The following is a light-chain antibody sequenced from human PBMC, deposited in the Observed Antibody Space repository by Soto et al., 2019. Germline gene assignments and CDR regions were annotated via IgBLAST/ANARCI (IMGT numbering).Light chain of an antibody. CDR2: GAS. CDR3: QQYGDWPQGT. V-gene: IGKV3-15*01. J-gene: IGKJ2*01. Sequence: EVVLTQSPATLSVSPGDRATLSCRASQSVSRNLAWYQQKPGQAPRLLIYGASTRATGVPARFSGSGSATEFTLSLSSLQSEDVAVYYCQQYGDWPQGTFGQGTKLEI. CDR1: QSVSRN.